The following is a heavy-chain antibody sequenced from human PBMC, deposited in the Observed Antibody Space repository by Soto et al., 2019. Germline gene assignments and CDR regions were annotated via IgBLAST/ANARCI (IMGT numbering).Heavy chain of an antibody. J-gene: IGHJ6*02. D-gene: IGHD2-2*01. CDR2: INPGNGDT. CDR3: ARTDCSSTSCYNYYYYGMDV. Sequence: QVQLVQSGTEVKNPGASVKVSCKTSGYSFTKYGLHWVRQAPGQRLEWMGWINPGNGDTKYSQKFQGRVTITRDTSATTAYMELSSLRSEDSAVFYCARTDCSSTSCYNYYYYGMDVWGQVTTVTVSS. V-gene: IGHV1-3*01. CDR1: GYSFTKYG.